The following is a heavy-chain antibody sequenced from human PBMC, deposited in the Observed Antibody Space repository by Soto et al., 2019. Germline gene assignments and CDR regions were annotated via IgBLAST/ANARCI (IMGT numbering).Heavy chain of an antibody. CDR2: ISYDGSNK. CDR1: RFTIRNYN. V-gene: IGHV3-30*03. J-gene: IGHJ5*02. CDR3: AREYCSSTSCLNWFDP. D-gene: IGHD2-2*01. Sequence: GGSLRLSCAASRFTIRNYNMNWVRQGPGKGPEWVAFISYDGSNKYYADSVKGRFTISRDNAKNSLYLQMNSLRAEDTAVYYCAREYCSSTSCLNWFDPWGQGTLVTVSS.